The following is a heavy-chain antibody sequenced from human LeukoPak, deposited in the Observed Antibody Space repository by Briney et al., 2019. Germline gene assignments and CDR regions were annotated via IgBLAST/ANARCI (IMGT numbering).Heavy chain of an antibody. Sequence: GGSLRLSCAASGFTFSSYGMHWVRQAPGKGLEWVAVIWYDGSNKYYADSVKGRFTISRDNSKNTLYLQMNSLRAEDTAVYYCAKESITYYYGSGRGAFDIWGQGTMVTVSS. CDR3: AKESITYYYGSGRGAFDI. CDR2: IWYDGSNK. V-gene: IGHV3-33*06. CDR1: GFTFSSYG. J-gene: IGHJ3*02. D-gene: IGHD3-10*01.